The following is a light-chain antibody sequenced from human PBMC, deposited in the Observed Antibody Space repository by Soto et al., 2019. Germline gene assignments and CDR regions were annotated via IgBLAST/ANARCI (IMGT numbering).Light chain of an antibody. V-gene: IGKV1-9*01. CDR2: GAS. CDR1: QGVGRS. CDR3: QQLSAYPYT. J-gene: IGKJ2*01. Sequence: GDRVTITCRASQGVGRSVAWYQQKPGRAPNLVIYGASTLEVGVPARFSGNGSGTEFTLTVTSLQPEDFATYYCQQLSAYPYTFGHGAKLGIK.